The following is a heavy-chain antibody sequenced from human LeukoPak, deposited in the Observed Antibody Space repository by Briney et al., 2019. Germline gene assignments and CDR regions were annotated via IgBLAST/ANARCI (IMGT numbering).Heavy chain of an antibody. Sequence: GSSVKVSCKASGGTFSSYAISWVRQAPGQGLEWMGRIIPILGIANYAQKFQGRVTITADKSTSTAYMELSSLRSEDTAVYYCARGGSRYDAFDIWGQGTMVTVSS. D-gene: IGHD3-16*01. V-gene: IGHV1-69*04. CDR2: IIPILGIA. CDR3: ARGGSRYDAFDI. CDR1: GGTFSSYA. J-gene: IGHJ3*02.